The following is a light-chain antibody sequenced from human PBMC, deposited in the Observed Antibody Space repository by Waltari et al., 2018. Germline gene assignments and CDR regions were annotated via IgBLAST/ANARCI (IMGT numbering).Light chain of an antibody. CDR1: QSVLYSSNNKNY. CDR3: QQYYSTPRT. CDR2: WAS. V-gene: IGKV4-1*01. Sequence: DIVMTQSPDSLAAPLGERATINCKSSQSVLYSSNNKNYLAWYQQKPGQPPKLLIYWASTRESGVPDRFSGSGSGTDFTLTISSLQAEDVAVYYCQQYYSTPRTFGQGTKVEIK. J-gene: IGKJ1*01.